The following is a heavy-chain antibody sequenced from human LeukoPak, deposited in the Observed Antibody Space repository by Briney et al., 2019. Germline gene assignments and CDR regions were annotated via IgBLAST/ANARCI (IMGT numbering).Heavy chain of an antibody. D-gene: IGHD6-19*01. J-gene: IGHJ4*02. CDR2: IYPGDSDT. CDR3: ARRGAVAGTNFDY. V-gene: IGHV5-51*01. Sequence: ESLKISCKGSGYSFTTYWIGWVRQMPGKGLEWMGIIYPGDSDTRYSPSFQGQVTISADKSISTAYLQWSSLKASDTAMYYCARRGAVAGTNFDYWGQGTLVTVSS. CDR1: GYSFTTYW.